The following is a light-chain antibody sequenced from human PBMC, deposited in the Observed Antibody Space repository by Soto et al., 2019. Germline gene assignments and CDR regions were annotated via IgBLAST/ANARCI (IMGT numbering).Light chain of an antibody. CDR2: DAS. CDR1: QSIHSW. Sequence: DIQMTQSPATLSASVGDRVTITCRASQSIHSWLAWYQLRPGKAPRILIYDASDLKSGVPSRFSGSGSGTEFTLTIGSLQADDFATYYCQQYSSYLRTFGQGTKVEIK. J-gene: IGKJ1*01. V-gene: IGKV1-5*01. CDR3: QQYSSYLRT.